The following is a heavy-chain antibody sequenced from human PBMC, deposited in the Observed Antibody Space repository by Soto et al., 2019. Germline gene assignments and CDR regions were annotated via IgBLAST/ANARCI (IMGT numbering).Heavy chain of an antibody. CDR2: IFYLGSS. V-gene: IGHV4-39*01. J-gene: IGHJ5*02. Sequence: PSETLSLTCPVSGDSIISSDFYWGWVRQPPGKGLEWIGSIFYLGSSYYNPSLKSRVTMSVDTSKNQFSLRLRSVTAADPALYFCARHSLALGKNNWFDRWGQGIMVA. CDR1: GDSIISSDFY. CDR3: ARHSLALGKNNWFDR. D-gene: IGHD3-3*02.